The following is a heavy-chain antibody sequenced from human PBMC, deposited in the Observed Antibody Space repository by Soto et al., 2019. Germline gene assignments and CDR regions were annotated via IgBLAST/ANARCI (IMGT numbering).Heavy chain of an antibody. V-gene: IGHV1-3*01. J-gene: IGHJ6*03. CDR1: GSTCSSRA. CDR3: ARAPSTVTTRQILYYYCMDV. CDR2: INAGDGTT. Sequence: APVRASARRAGSTCSSRASRCEQQATGQGLEWMGWINAGDGTTKYSQKFQGRVTITRDTSASTAYMELSSLRSEDTAVYYCARAPSTVTTRQILYYYCMDVWGKGTTVTVSS. D-gene: IGHD4-17*01.